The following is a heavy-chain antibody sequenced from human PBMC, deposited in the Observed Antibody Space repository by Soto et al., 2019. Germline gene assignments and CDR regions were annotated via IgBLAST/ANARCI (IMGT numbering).Heavy chain of an antibody. CDR3: ARLFCASSCFFDS. Sequence: GESLKISCEGPGYSFSNYFIAWVRQMPGKGLEWMGIIYPGDSDTRYSPSFQGQVTISADKSITTAYLQWNSLKASDTAIYYCARLFCASSCFFDSWGQGSLVTVSS. CDR1: GYSFSNYF. D-gene: IGHD2-15*01. J-gene: IGHJ4*02. CDR2: IYPGDSDT. V-gene: IGHV5-51*01.